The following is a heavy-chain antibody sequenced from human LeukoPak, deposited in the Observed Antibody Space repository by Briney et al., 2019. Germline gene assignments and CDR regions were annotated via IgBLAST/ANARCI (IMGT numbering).Heavy chain of an antibody. CDR3: ARDQRLGAPDYMDY. V-gene: IGHV3-30*01. D-gene: IGHD1-26*01. Sequence: GGFLRLSCAASGFPFSSCDFHWVRQAPGKGLEWVAVVSTDGGIEIYADSVRGRFTISRDNSKNTVFLQMNSLGTGDTAVYFCARDQRLGAPDYMDYWGRGTPVTVSS. CDR2: VSTDGGIE. J-gene: IGHJ4*02. CDR1: GFPFSSCD.